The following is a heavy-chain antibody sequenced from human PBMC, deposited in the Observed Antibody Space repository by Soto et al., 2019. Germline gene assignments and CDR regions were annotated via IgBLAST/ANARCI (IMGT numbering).Heavy chain of an antibody. J-gene: IGHJ3*02. V-gene: IGHV3-30*03. D-gene: IGHD1-7*01. Sequence: PGGSLRLSCAASGFTFSSYGMHWVRQAPGKGLEWVAVISYDGSNKYYADSVKGRFTISRDNSKNTLYLQMNSLRAEDTAVYYCARVTDKLYDAFDIWGQGTMVTVSS. CDR3: ARVTDKLYDAFDI. CDR1: GFTFSSYG. CDR2: ISYDGSNK.